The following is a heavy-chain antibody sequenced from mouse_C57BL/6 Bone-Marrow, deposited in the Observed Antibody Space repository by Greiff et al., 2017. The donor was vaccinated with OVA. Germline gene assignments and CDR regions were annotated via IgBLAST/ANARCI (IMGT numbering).Heavy chain of an antibody. CDR2: IYPGDGDT. D-gene: IGHD1-1*01. CDR3: ARSDYYGSRDYAMDY. CDR1: GYAFSSSW. J-gene: IGHJ4*01. Sequence: VQLVESGPELVKPGASVKISCKASGYAFSSSWMNWVKQRPGKGLEWIGRIYPGDGDTNYNGKFKGKATLTADKSSSTAYMQLSSLTSEDSAVYFCARSDYYGSRDYAMDYWGQGTSVTVSS. V-gene: IGHV1-82*01.